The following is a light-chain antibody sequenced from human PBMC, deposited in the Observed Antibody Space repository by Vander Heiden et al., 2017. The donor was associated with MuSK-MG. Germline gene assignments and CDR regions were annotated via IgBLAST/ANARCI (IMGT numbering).Light chain of an antibody. CDR1: QYISRW. CDR2: AAS. Sequence: DIQLAQSPPSMSASVGDRVSITCRASQYISRWLAWYRQKPGKAPNLLIYAASRLESGVPSRFTGSGDGTVFTLTINSLQPDDFATYYCQQAKSFPHSFGQGTRLDIK. J-gene: IGKJ5*01. V-gene: IGKV1-12*01. CDR3: QQAKSFPHS.